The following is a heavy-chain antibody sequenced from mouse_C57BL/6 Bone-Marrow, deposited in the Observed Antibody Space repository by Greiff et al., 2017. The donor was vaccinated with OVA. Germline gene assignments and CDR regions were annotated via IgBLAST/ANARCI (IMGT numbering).Heavy chain of an antibody. V-gene: IGHV1-62-2*01. D-gene: IGHD1-1*01. CDR3: ARHLFYYGSSSYYFDY. CDR1: GYTFTEYT. J-gene: IGHJ2*01. Sequence: VQLQQSGAELVKPGASVKLSCKASGYTFTEYTIHWVKKRSGQGLEWIGWFYPGSGSIKYNEKFKDKATLTADKSSSTVYMELSRLTSEDSAVYFCARHLFYYGSSSYYFDYWGQGTTLTVSS. CDR2: FYPGSGSI.